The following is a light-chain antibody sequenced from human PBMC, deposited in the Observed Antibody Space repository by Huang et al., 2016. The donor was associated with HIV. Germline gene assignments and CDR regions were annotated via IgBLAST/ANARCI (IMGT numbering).Light chain of an antibody. Sequence: DIQMTKSPSSVSASDGDTVTITCRASQDISIWLAWYQQKPREAPTLLIHSASILVSGVPSRFSGSGSGTNFSLTINGLRPDDFATYYCLQADISPRSFGQGTRLDIQ. V-gene: IGKV1-12*01. CDR3: LQADISPRS. CDR2: SAS. J-gene: IGKJ5*01. CDR1: QDISIW.